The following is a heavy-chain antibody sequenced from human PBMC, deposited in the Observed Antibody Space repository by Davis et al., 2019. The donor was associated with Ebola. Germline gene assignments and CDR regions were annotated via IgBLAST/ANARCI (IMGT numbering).Heavy chain of an antibody. CDR1: GFTFSSYS. J-gene: IGHJ6*02. CDR3: AKGSLYGSRSITAGMDV. Sequence: PGGSLRLSCAASGFTFSSYSMNWVRQAPGKGLEWVSAISGSGGSTYYADSVKGRFTFSRDNSKNMLFLQMNSLRAEDTAVYYCAKGSLYGSRSITAGMDVWGQGTTVTVSS. D-gene: IGHD4-17*01. CDR2: ISGSGGST. V-gene: IGHV3-23*01.